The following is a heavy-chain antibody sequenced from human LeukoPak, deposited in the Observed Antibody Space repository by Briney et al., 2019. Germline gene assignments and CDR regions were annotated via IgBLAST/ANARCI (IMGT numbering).Heavy chain of an antibody. CDR3: ARQGGDYGDYFDY. D-gene: IGHD4-17*01. Sequence: SETLSLTCTVSGGSISSYYWSWIRQPPGKGLEWIGYIYYSGSTNYNPSLKGRVTISVDTSKNQFSLKLSSVTAADTAVYYCARQGGDYGDYFDYWGQGTLVTVSS. J-gene: IGHJ4*02. V-gene: IGHV4-59*08. CDR1: GGSISSYY. CDR2: IYYSGST.